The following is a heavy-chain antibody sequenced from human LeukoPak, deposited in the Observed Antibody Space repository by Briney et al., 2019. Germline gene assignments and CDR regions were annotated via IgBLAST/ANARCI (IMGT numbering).Heavy chain of an antibody. CDR1: GFTFRLYS. J-gene: IGHJ4*02. V-gene: IGHV3-48*02. CDR3: ARDRDWAFDY. CDR2: IRSTDGAI. Sequence: PGGSLRLSSAPSGFTFRLYSMKWVRQAPGKRLEWLSYIRSTDGAIAYADSVKGRYTISRDDAKNSLYLQMNSLRDEDTAVYYCARDRDWAFDYWGQGTLITVSS. D-gene: IGHD3-9*01.